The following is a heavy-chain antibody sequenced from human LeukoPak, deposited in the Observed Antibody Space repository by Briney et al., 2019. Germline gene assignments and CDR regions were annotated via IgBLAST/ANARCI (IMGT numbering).Heavy chain of an antibody. CDR2: IYYSGRT. CDR1: GGSISSSSYY. CDR3: TRHPPGCELLKYFDL. Sequence: PSETLSLTCTVSGGSISSSSYYWGWIRQPPGKGLEWIATIYYSGRTYYNPSIKSRDTISVDTSKNQCSLKLSPVTAATTAVYYCTRHPPGCELLKYFDLWGRGTLVTVSS. V-gene: IGHV4-39*01. D-gene: IGHD1-26*01. J-gene: IGHJ2*01.